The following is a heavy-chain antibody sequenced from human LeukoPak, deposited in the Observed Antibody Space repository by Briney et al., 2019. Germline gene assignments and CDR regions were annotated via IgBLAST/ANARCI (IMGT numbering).Heavy chain of an antibody. CDR1: GFTFSTYV. Sequence: GGSLRLSCAASGFTFSTYVMSWVRQAPRKGLEWVSGISGSGDNTYYADSVKGRFTISRDNSKNTLYLQMNSLRAEDTAVYYCAKGSGYDTDFDYWGQGTLVSVSS. D-gene: IGHD5-12*01. CDR3: AKGSGYDTDFDY. V-gene: IGHV3-23*01. J-gene: IGHJ4*02. CDR2: ISGSGDNT.